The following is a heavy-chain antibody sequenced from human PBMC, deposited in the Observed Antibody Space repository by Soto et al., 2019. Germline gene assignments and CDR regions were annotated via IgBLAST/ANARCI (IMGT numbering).Heavy chain of an antibody. CDR3: ATVWLRFLEWPLDY. V-gene: IGHV1-24*01. CDR1: GYTLTELS. J-gene: IGHJ4*02. Sequence: GASVQVSCKVSGYTLTELSMHWVRQAPGKGLEWMGGFDPEDGETIYAQKFQGRVTMTEDTSTDTAYMELSSLRSEDTAVYYCATVWLRFLEWPLDYWGQGTLVTVSS. CDR2: FDPEDGET. D-gene: IGHD3-3*01.